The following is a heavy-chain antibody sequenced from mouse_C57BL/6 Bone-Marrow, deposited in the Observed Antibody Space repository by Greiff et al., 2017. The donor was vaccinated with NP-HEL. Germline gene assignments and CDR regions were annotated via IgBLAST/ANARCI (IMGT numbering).Heavy chain of an antibody. CDR1: GFSLTSYG. V-gene: IGHV2-2*01. CDR2: IWSGGST. CDR3: ASYYYGSRRYAMDY. Sequence: VQVVESGPGLVQPSQSLSITCTVSGFSLTSYGVHWVRQSPGKGLEWLGVIWSGGSTDYNAAFISRLSISKDNSKSQVFFKMNSLQADDTAIYYCASYYYGSRRYAMDYWGQGTSVTVSS. D-gene: IGHD1-1*01. J-gene: IGHJ4*01.